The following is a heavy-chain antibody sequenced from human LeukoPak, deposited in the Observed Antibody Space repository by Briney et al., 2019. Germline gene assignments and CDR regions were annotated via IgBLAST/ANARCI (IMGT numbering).Heavy chain of an antibody. J-gene: IGHJ4*02. CDR3: ASYGSGSHDY. D-gene: IGHD3-10*01. CDR1: GFTFSSYG. V-gene: IGHV3-15*01. CDR2: IKTKTEGGTT. Sequence: GGSLRLSCAASGFTFSSYGMHWVRQAPGKGLEWVGRIKTKTEGGTTDYAAPVKGRFTISRDDSKNTVYLQMNSLKIEDTAVYYCASYGSGSHDYWGQGSLVTVSS.